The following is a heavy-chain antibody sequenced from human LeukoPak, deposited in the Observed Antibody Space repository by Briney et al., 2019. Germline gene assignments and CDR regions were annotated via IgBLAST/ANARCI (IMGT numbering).Heavy chain of an antibody. V-gene: IGHV3-23*01. CDR2: ISGSGGST. Sequence: GGSLRLSCAASGFTVSSNYMSWVRQAPGKGLEWVSAISGSGGSTYYADSVKGRFTISRDNSKNTLYLQMNSLRAEDTDVYYCAKDQGSSSWYFRKNDDAFDIWGQGTMVTVSS. D-gene: IGHD6-13*01. CDR1: GFTVSSNY. J-gene: IGHJ3*02. CDR3: AKDQGSSSWYFRKNDDAFDI.